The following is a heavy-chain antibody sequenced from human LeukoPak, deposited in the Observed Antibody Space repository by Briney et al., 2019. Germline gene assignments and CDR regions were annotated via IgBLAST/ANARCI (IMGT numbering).Heavy chain of an antibody. Sequence: ASVKVSFKSSGYTFTVYYMHWVRQAPGQGLEWMGLINPNSGGTNYAQKFQGRVTMTRDTSISTAYMELSRLRSDDTAVYYCARESQVATNLWFDPWGQGTLVTVSS. V-gene: IGHV1-2*02. CDR2: INPNSGGT. CDR1: GYTFTVYY. J-gene: IGHJ5*02. D-gene: IGHD5-12*01. CDR3: ARESQVATNLWFDP.